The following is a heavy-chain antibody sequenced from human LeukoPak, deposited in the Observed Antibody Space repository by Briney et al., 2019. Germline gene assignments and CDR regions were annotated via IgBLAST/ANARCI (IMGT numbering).Heavy chain of an antibody. CDR2: ISSSSSYI. CDR1: GFTFSSYS. V-gene: IGHV3-21*01. CDR3: ARDLAITIQN. D-gene: IGHD5-24*01. J-gene: IGHJ4*02. Sequence: PGGSLRLSCAAFGFTFSSYSMNWVRQAPGKGLEWVSSISSSSSYIYYADSVKGRFTISRDNAKNSLYLQMNSLRAEDTAVYYCARDLAITIQNWGQGTLVTVSS.